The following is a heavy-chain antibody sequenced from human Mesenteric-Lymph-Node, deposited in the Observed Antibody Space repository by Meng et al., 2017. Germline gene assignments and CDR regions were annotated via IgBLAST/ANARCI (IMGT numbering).Heavy chain of an antibody. CDR2: ISYDGSNK. D-gene: IGHD5-12*01. V-gene: IGHV3-30*01. CDR1: GFTFSSYA. J-gene: IGHJ4*02. CDR3: AREYSGYDSGLLDY. Sequence: GGSLRLSCAASGFTFSSYAMHWVRQAPGKGLEWVAVISYDGSNKYYADSVKGRFTISRDNSKNTLYLQMNSLRAEDTAVYYCAREYSGYDSGLLDYWGQGTLVTVSS.